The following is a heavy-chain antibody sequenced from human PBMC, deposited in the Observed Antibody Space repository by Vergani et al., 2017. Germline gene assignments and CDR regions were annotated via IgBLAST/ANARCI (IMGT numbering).Heavy chain of an antibody. CDR3: GRGPNFFDY. J-gene: IGHJ4*02. Sequence: EGQLVQSGAEVKKPGESLKISCKVSGYSFSSYWIGWVRQTPGKGLEWMGIIYPCDSDTRYSPSFQGQVTISADKFISTAYLQWSSLKASVTAMYYCGRGPNFFDYWGQGTLVTVSS. CDR1: GYSFSSYW. V-gene: IGHV5-51*01. CDR2: IYPCDSDT.